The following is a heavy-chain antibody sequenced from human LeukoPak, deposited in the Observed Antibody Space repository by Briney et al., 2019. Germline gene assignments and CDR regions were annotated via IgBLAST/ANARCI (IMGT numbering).Heavy chain of an antibody. CDR2: IDPNNGDT. V-gene: IGHV1-2*02. D-gene: IGHD4-11*01. J-gene: IGHJ4*02. CDR3: AREYSASEH. CDR1: GYTFTGHF. Sequence: ASVKVSCRASGYTFTGHFLHWVRQAPGQGLEWMAWIDPNNGDTRYAQNLQGRITVTRDTSISTVYMELSRLTSDDTAVYYCAREYSASEHWGQGTLVTVSS.